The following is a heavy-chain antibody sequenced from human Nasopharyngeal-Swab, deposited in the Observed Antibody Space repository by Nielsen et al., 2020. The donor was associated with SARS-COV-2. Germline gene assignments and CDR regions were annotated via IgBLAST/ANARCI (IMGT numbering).Heavy chain of an antibody. CDR1: GLGLSNYE. Sequence: GESLKISCAASGLGLSNYEMNWVRQAPGKGLEWISYISTTTATIYYADSVKGRFTISRDKAKNSLYLQMNSLRAEDTAVYYCAREVPYSGHDDAFDIWGQGTMVTVSA. D-gene: IGHD5-12*01. J-gene: IGHJ3*02. V-gene: IGHV3-48*03. CDR2: ISTTTATI. CDR3: AREVPYSGHDDAFDI.